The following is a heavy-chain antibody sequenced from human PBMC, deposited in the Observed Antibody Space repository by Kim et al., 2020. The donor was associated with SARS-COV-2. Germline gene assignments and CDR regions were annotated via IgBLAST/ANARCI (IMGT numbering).Heavy chain of an antibody. CDR1: GGSISSGGYY. Sequence: SETLSLTCTVSGGSISSGGYYWSWIRQHPGKGLEWIGYIYYSGSTYYNPSLKSRVTISVDTSKNQFSLKLSSVTAADTAVYYCARASITMVRGVPHNYGMDVWGQGTTVTVSS. CDR3: ARASITMVRGVPHNYGMDV. CDR2: IYYSGST. V-gene: IGHV4-31*03. D-gene: IGHD3-10*01. J-gene: IGHJ6*02.